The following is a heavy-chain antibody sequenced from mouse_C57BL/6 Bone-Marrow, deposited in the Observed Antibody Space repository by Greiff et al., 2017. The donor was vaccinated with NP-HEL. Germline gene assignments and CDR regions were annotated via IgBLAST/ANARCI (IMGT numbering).Heavy chain of an antibody. J-gene: IGHJ2*01. D-gene: IGHD2-5*01. CDR1: GYSFTGYY. V-gene: IGHV1-42*01. CDR3: ARYYSNFYYFDY. CDR2: INPSTGGT. Sequence: VHVKQSGPELVKPGASVKISCKASGYSFTGYYMNWVKQSPEKSLEWIGEINPSTGGTTYNQKFKAKATLTVDKSSSTAYMQLKSLTSEDSAVYYCARYYSNFYYFDYWGQGTTLTVSS.